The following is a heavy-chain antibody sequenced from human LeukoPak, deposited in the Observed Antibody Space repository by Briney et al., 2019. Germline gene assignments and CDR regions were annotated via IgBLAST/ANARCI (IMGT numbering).Heavy chain of an antibody. CDR1: GFTFSSYE. J-gene: IGHJ4*02. D-gene: IGHD2-15*01. V-gene: IGHV3-48*03. Sequence: GGSLRLSCAASGFTFSSYEMNWVRQAPGKGLEWVSYISSSGSTIYYADSVKGRFTISRDNAKNSLYLQMNSLRAEDTAVYYCARLLPDYPFDYWGQGTLVTVSS. CDR3: ARLLPDYPFDY. CDR2: ISSSGSTI.